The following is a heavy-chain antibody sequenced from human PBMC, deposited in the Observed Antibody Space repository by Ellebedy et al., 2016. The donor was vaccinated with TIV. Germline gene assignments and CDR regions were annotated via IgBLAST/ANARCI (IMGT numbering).Heavy chain of an antibody. Sequence: SETLSLXXAVYGGSFSGYYWSWIRQPPGKGLEWIGEINHSGSTNYNPSLKSRVTISVDKSKNQFSLKLSSVTAADTAVYYCARDVVRGDIQNQPYNWFDPWGQGTLVTVSS. V-gene: IGHV4-34*01. CDR3: ARDVVRGDIQNQPYNWFDP. CDR1: GGSFSGYY. D-gene: IGHD3-10*01. J-gene: IGHJ5*02. CDR2: INHSGST.